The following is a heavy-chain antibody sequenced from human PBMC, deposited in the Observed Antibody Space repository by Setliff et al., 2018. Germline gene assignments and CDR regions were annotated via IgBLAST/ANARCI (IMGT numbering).Heavy chain of an antibody. CDR3: ARDGGEY. V-gene: IGHV3-30*03. J-gene: IGHJ4*02. CDR1: GFTFSNSW. Sequence: PGGSLRLSCAASGFTFSNSWMSWVRQAPGKGLEWVAVISYDGSNKYYADSVKGRFTISRDNAKNSLYLQMNSLRAEDTAVYYCARDGGEYWGQGTLVTVS. D-gene: IGHD3-16*01. CDR2: ISYDGSNK.